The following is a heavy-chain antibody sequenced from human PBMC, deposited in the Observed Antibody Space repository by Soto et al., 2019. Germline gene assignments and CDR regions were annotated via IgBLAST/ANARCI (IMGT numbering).Heavy chain of an antibody. D-gene: IGHD3-10*01. V-gene: IGHV1-3*01. CDR2: INADNGIT. CDR3: AREVVREVQFDY. J-gene: IGHJ4*02. Sequence: QVQLVQSGAEVKKPGASVKVSCKTSGYTFTTYVVHWVRQAPGQRLEWMAWINADNGITKSSQEFRDRVTVTRDTSASTVYMEMSSLRSEDTAIYYCAREVVREVQFDYWGQGTLVTVSS. CDR1: GYTFTTYV.